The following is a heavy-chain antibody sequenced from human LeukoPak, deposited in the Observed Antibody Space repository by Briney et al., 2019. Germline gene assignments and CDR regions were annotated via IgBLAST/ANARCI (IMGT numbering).Heavy chain of an antibody. D-gene: IGHD4-17*01. CDR2: IYPGDSDT. V-gene: IGHV5-51*01. CDR3: ARRATTVTTLGNWFDP. Sequence: AGESLKISCKGSGYSFTSYWIGWVRQMPGKGLEWMGIIYPGDSDTRYSPSFQGQVTISADKSISTAYLQWSSLKASDTATYYCARRATTVTTLGNWFDPWGQGTLVTVSS. J-gene: IGHJ5*02. CDR1: GYSFTSYW.